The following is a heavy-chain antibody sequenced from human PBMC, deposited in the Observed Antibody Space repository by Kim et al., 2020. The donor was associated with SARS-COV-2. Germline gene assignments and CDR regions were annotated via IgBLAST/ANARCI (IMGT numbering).Heavy chain of an antibody. CDR2: ISSSSSYI. J-gene: IGHJ6*02. CDR1: GFTFSSYS. CDR3: ATIAAAGSQVYYYYGMDV. D-gene: IGHD6-13*01. Sequence: GGSLRLSCAASGFTFSSYSMNWVRQPPGKGLEWVSSISSSSSYIYYADSVKGRFTISRDNAKNSLYLQMNSLRAEDTAVYYCATIAAAGSQVYYYYGMDVWGQGTTVTVSS. V-gene: IGHV3-21*01.